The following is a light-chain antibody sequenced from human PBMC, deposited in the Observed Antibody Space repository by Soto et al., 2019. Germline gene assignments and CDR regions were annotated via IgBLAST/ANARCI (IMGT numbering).Light chain of an antibody. CDR3: SSYAGSDNYV. V-gene: IGLV2-8*01. CDR2: EVS. J-gene: IGLJ1*01. CDR1: SSDVGGYNS. Sequence: QSVLTQPPSASGSPGQSVTISCTGTSSDVGGYNSVSWYQHLPGKAPKLMIYEVSKRPSGVPDRFSGSKSANTASLTGSRLQAEDEADYYCSSYAGSDNYVFGTGTKLTVL.